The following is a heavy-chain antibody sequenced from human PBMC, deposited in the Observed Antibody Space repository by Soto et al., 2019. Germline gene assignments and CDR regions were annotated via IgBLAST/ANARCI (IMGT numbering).Heavy chain of an antibody. CDR2: IIPIFGTA. V-gene: IGHV1-69*12. Sequence: QVQLVQSGAEVKKPGSSVKVSCKASGGTFSNFAFNWVRQAPGQGLEWMGGIIPIFGTAHYAQKVQGRVTITGEESTRTAYMGLSRLRSEDTAVYYCARGRSSWYLDYGGQGTLVTVSS. J-gene: IGHJ4*02. CDR1: GGTFSNFA. CDR3: ARGRSSWYLDY. D-gene: IGHD6-13*01.